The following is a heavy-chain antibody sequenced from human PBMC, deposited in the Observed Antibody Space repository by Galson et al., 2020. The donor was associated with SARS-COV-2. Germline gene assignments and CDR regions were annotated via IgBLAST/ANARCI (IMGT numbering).Heavy chain of an antibody. CDR3: AKNSLGWFWNLWHYLYGMDA. Sequence: GESLKISCTASGFSFNSYWMTWVRQAPGKGLEWVANIKEDGSEEYYVDSVKGRFTISRDNARNSLYLQLNSLRAEDAAVYYCAKNSLGWFWNLWHYLYGMDAWGQGTTVTVSS. CDR1: GFSFNSYW. D-gene: IGHD1-7*01. CDR2: IKEDGSEE. J-gene: IGHJ6*02. V-gene: IGHV3-7*01.